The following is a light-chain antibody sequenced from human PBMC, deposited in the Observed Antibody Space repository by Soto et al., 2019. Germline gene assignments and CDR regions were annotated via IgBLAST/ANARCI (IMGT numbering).Light chain of an antibody. CDR2: VNSDGSH. CDR1: SGHSSYA. J-gene: IGLJ2*01. Sequence: QLVLTQSPSASASLGASVKLTCTLSSGHSSYAIAWHQQQSEKGPRYLMKVNSDGSHRKGDGIPDRFSGSSSGAERYLTISSLQSEDEADYYCQTWGTGIVIFGGGTKVTVL. V-gene: IGLV4-69*01. CDR3: QTWGTGIVI.